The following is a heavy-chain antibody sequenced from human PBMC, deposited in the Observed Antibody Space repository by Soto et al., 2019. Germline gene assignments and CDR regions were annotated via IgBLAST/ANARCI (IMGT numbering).Heavy chain of an antibody. CDR1: GGSFSGYY. J-gene: IGHJ4*02. CDR2: INHSGST. Sequence: QVQLQQWGAGLLKPSETLSLTCAVYGGSFSGYYWSWIRQPPGKGLEWIGEINHSGSTNYNPSLKSRVTISVDTSKNQFSLKLSSVTAADTAVYYCARGKSTVWGDGDYRGQGTLVTVSS. CDR3: ARGKSTVWGDGDY. D-gene: IGHD4-17*01. V-gene: IGHV4-34*01.